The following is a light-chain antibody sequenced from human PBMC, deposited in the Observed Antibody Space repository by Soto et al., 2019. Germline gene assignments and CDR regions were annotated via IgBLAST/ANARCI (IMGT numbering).Light chain of an antibody. Sequence: EVLMTQSPSTVSVSPGERATLSCRASQSVSGKLAWYQQKPGQAPRLLIYDASTRATGIPARFSGSGSGTDFTLTISSLEPEDFAVYYCQQRSNWSLTFGGGTKVDIK. V-gene: IGKV3-11*01. J-gene: IGKJ4*01. CDR1: QSVSGK. CDR3: QQRSNWSLT. CDR2: DAS.